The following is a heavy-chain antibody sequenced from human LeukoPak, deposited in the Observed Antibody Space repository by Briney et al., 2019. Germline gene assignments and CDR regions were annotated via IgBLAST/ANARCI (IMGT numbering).Heavy chain of an antibody. D-gene: IGHD3-22*01. J-gene: IGHJ4*02. V-gene: IGHV3-9*03. CDR1: GFTFDNYA. Sequence: GGSLRLSCAASGFTFDNYAMHWVRQAPGKGLEWVSSISWNSGSIGYADSVKGRFTISRDNAKNSLYLQMNSLSPEDMALYYCAKSEGDFLSSSFDYWGQGTLVTVSS. CDR2: ISWNSGSI. CDR3: AKSEGDFLSSSFDY.